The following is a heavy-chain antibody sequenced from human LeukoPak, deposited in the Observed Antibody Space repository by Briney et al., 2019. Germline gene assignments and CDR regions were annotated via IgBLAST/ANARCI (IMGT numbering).Heavy chain of an antibody. D-gene: IGHD1-26*01. J-gene: IGHJ4*02. Sequence: NTSETLSLTCTVSGGSISSFYWSWIRQPPGKGLEWIGYIYYSGSTNYNPSLKSRVTISVDTSKNQFSLKLSSVTAADTAVYYCARARWELDYWGQGTLVTVSS. V-gene: IGHV4-59*01. CDR3: ARARWELDY. CDR1: GGSISSFY. CDR2: IYYSGST.